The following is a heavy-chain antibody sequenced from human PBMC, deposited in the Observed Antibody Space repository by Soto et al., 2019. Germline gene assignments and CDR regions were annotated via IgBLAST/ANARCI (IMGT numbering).Heavy chain of an antibody. CDR3: ARGGFSADDASDWFDP. CDR2: IFYNGRT. V-gene: IGHV4-39*02. CDR1: GGSISSPTYY. J-gene: IGHJ5*02. Sequence: QVPLQEPGPGLVKPSETLSLTCSVSGGSISSPTYYWGWVRRAPGGGPEWIGNIFYNGRTDYNPSLQSRVTISVDTSKNQFSLRLASVTAADTAVYYCARGGFSADDASDWFDPWGHGTLVTVS. D-gene: IGHD5-12*01.